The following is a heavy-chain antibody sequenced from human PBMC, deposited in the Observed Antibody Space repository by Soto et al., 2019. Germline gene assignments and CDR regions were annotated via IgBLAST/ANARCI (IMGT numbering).Heavy chain of an antibody. Sequence: QVQLVESGGGVVQPGRSLRLSCAASGFTFSSYGMHWVRQAPGKGLEWVAVIWYDGSNKYNADSVKGRFTISRDNSKNTLYLQMNSLRAEDTAVYYCARVDDFWSGSIFDYWGQGTLVTVSS. V-gene: IGHV3-33*01. CDR1: GFTFSSYG. CDR3: ARVDDFWSGSIFDY. CDR2: IWYDGSNK. J-gene: IGHJ4*02. D-gene: IGHD3-3*01.